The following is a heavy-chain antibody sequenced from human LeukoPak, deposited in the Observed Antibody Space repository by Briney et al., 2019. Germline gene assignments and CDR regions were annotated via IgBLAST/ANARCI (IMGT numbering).Heavy chain of an antibody. J-gene: IGHJ4*02. CDR2: ISGSGSTI. CDR3: ARGNNYYDSSGYYYYFDY. CDR1: GFTFSSYG. Sequence: QPGGSLRLSCAASGFTFSSYGMNWVRQAPGKGLEWVSYISGSGSTIYYADSVKGRFTISRDNAKNSLYLQMNSLRAEDTAVYYCARGNNYYDSSGYYYYFDYWGQGTLVTVSS. D-gene: IGHD3-22*01. V-gene: IGHV3-48*03.